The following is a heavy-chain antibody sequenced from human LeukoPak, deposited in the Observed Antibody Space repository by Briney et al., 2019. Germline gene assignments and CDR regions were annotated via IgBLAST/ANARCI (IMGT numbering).Heavy chain of an antibody. D-gene: IGHD3-22*01. CDR1: GGSFSGYY. CDR2: INHSGST. V-gene: IGHV4-34*01. Sequence: SETLSLTCAVYGGSFSGYYWSWIRQPPGKGLEWIGEINHSGSTNYNPSLKGRVTISVDTSKNQFSLKLSSVTAADTAVYYCARRGPYYYDSSGYYFDYWGQGTLVTVSS. CDR3: ARRGPYYYDSSGYYFDY. J-gene: IGHJ4*02.